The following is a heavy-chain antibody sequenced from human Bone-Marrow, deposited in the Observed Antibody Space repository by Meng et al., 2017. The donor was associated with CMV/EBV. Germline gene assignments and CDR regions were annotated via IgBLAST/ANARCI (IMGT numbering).Heavy chain of an antibody. CDR2: IYYSGST. J-gene: IGHJ1*01. CDR3: ARSYSSGELEYFQH. CDR1: GGSISSYY. Sequence: GSLRLSCTVSGGSISSYYWSWIRQPPGKGLEWIEYIYYSGSTNYNPSLKSRVTISVDTSKNQFSLKLSSVTAADTAVYYCARSYSSGELEYFQHWGQGTLVTVSS. V-gene: IGHV4-59*01. D-gene: IGHD1-26*01.